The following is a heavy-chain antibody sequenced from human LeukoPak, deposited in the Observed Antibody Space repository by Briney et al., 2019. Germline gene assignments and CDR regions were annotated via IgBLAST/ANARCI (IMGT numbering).Heavy chain of an antibody. V-gene: IGHV4-61*02. CDR3: ARLGGYDSLTVDY. CDR1: GGSISSGSYY. CDR2: IYTSGST. J-gene: IGHJ4*02. Sequence: SQTLSLTCTVSGGSISSGSYYWRWIRQPAGKGLEWIGRIYTSGSTNYNPSLKSRVTISVDTSKNQFSLKLSSVTAADTAVYYCARLGGYDSLTVDYWGQGTLSPSPQ. D-gene: IGHD3-9*01.